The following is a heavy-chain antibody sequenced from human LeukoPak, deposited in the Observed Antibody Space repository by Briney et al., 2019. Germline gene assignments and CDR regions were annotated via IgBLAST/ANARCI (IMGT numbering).Heavy chain of an antibody. CDR1: GGSFSGYY. V-gene: IGHV4-34*01. D-gene: IGHD6-19*01. CDR3: ARGRGEAVPGYFDY. Sequence: SETLSLTCAVYGGSFSGYYWSWIRRPPGKGLEWIGEINHSGSTNYSPSLKSRVTISVDTSKNQFSLELSSVTAADTAVYYCARGRGEAVPGYFDYWGQGTLVTVSS. J-gene: IGHJ4*02. CDR2: INHSGST.